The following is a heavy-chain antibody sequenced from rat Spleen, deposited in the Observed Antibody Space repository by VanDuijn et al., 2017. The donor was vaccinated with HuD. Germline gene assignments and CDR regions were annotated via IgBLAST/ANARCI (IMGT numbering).Heavy chain of an antibody. V-gene: IGHV2-15*01. D-gene: IGHD1-12*03. CDR2: IWSGGST. J-gene: IGHJ2*01. CDR1: GFSLTSYY. CDR3: TRNYDGSSFDY. Sequence: QVQLKESGPDLVQPSQTLSLTCTVSGFSLTSYYVNWVRQPPGKGLAWMGAIWSGGSTDYNSALKSRLSISRDTSKSQVFLKMNSLQTEDTAIYFCTRNYDGSSFDYWGQGVMVTVSS.